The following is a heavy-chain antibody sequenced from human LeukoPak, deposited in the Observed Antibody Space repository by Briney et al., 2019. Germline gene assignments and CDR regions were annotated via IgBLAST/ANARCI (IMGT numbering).Heavy chain of an antibody. Sequence: SETLSLTCSVSGGSVSSYYWSWIRQPPGKGLEWIGYIYYSGSTNYNPSLKSRVTISVDTSKNQFSLKLSSATAADTAVYYCARARSAAAGPAYFDYWGQGTLVTVSS. D-gene: IGHD6-13*01. J-gene: IGHJ4*02. CDR3: ARARSAAAGPAYFDY. CDR1: GGSVSSYY. CDR2: IYYSGST. V-gene: IGHV4-59*02.